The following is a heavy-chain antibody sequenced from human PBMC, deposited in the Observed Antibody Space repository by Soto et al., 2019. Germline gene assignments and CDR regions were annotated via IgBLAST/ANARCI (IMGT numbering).Heavy chain of an antibody. CDR1: GFTFSSYW. D-gene: IGHD6-6*01. CDR2: INSDGSST. Sequence: GGSLRLSCAASGFTFSSYWMHWVRQAPGKGLVWVSRINSDGSSTSYADSVKGRFTISRDNAKNTLYLQMNSLRAEDTAVYYCARDGGYSRSLRSGELYDYWGQGTLVTVSS. CDR3: ARDGGYSRSLRSGELYDY. V-gene: IGHV3-74*01. J-gene: IGHJ4*02.